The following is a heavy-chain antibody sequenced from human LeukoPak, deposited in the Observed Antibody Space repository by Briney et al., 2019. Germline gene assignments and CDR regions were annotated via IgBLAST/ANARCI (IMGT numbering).Heavy chain of an antibody. V-gene: IGHV4-34*01. CDR2: INHSGSA. D-gene: IGHD4-17*01. CDR1: GGSFSGYY. J-gene: IGHJ4*02. CDR3: ARGQGTVTTH. Sequence: SETLSLTCAVYGGSFSGYYWSWIRQPPGKGLEWIGEINHSGSANYNPSLKSRVTISLDTSKNQSSLKLSSVTAADTAVYYCARGQGTVTTHWGQGTLVTVSS.